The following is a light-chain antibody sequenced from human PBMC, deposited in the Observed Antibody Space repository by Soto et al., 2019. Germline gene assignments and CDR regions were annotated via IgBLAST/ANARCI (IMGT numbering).Light chain of an antibody. V-gene: IGKV3-20*01. CDR1: QSVSSN. J-gene: IGKJ5*01. CDR3: QQYSDLPMT. CDR2: GAS. Sequence: EIVMTQSPVTLSVSPGERVTLSCRASQSVSSNLAWYQQKPGQAPRLLIYGASRRATGIPDRFSGSASGTDFTLTISRLEPEDFAVYFCQQYSDLPMTFGQGTRLEIK.